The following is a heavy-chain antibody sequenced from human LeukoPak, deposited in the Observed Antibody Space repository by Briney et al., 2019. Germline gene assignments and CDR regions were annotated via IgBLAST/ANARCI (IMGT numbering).Heavy chain of an antibody. CDR2: ISYDGST. V-gene: IGHV4-39*07. J-gene: IGHJ4*02. D-gene: IGHD2-21*02. CDR1: RGSIISSLYY. CDR3: ARQLLETAARGSFDY. Sequence: LETLSLTCTVSRGSIISSLYYWGWLRQPPGKGLEWIGTISYDGSTYYRPSLKSRVTISRDTSKNQFSLKLPSVTAADTAVYYCARQLLETAARGSFDYWGQGIRVTVSS.